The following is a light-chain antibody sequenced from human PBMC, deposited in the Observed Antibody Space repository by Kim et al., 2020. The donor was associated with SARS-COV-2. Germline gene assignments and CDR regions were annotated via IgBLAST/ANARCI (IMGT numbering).Light chain of an antibody. J-gene: IGLJ2*01. CDR3: SSYTSSSTF. CDR1: SSDVGGYNY. V-gene: IGLV2-14*01. CDR2: DVS. Sequence: QSALTQPVSVSGSPGQSITISCTGTSSDVGGYNYVSWYQQHPGKAPKLMIYDVSKRPSGVSNRFSGSKSGNTASLTISGLQAEDEADYYCSSYTSSSTFFGGGTQLTVL.